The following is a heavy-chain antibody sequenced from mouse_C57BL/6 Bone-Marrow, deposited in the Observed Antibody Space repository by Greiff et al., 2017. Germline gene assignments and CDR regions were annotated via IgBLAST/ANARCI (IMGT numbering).Heavy chain of an antibody. CDR2: IRSKSSNYAT. CDR1: GFTFNTYA. V-gene: IGHV10-3*01. Sequence: EVKLVESGGGLVQPKGSLKLSCAASGFTFNTYAMHWVRPAPGKGLEWVARIRSKSSNYATYYADSVKDRFTTSRDDSQSMLYLPMNNLKTSDTAMYYWVRVRWLLSFAYWGQGTLVTVSA. D-gene: IGHD2-3*01. J-gene: IGHJ3*01. CDR3: VRVRWLLSFAY.